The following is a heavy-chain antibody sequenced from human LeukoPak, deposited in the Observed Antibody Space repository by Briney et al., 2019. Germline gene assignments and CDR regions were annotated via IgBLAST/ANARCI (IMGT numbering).Heavy chain of an antibody. J-gene: IGHJ4*02. V-gene: IGHV1-18*01. CDR2: MSAYNGNT. CDR1: GYTFTSYG. Sequence: ASVKVSCKASGYTFTSYGISWVRQAPGQGLEWMGWMSAYNGNTNYAQKLQGRVTLTTDTSTSTAYMELRSLRSDDTAVYYCARDWFAYYYDSSGYYYYDYWGQGTLVTVSS. D-gene: IGHD3-22*01. CDR3: ARDWFAYYYDSSGYYYYDY.